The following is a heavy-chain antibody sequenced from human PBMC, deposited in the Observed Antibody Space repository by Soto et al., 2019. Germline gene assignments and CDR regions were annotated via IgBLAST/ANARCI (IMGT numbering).Heavy chain of an antibody. V-gene: IGHV3-21*02. CDR2: ITTTGDAT. J-gene: IGHJ2*01. CDR3: TRRGDCTSALCYLFGSSWYFDL. Sequence: ELAESGGGRVRPGGSLRLSCEASGFTFGTFSMLWVRQAPGKGLEWVSSITTTGDATYADSVKGRFTVSRDNARKSLFLNMANLTAEDTALYYCTRRGDCTSALCYLFGSSWYFDLWGRGTLVTVSS. D-gene: IGHD2-21*02. CDR1: GFTFGTFS.